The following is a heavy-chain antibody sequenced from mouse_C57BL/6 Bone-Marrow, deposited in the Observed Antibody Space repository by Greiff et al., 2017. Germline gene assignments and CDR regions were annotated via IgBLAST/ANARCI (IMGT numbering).Heavy chain of an antibody. J-gene: IGHJ4*01. CDR2: ITPNYGTT. CDR1: GYSFTDYN. D-gene: IGHD2-4*01. V-gene: IGHV1-39*01. Sequence: VQLQQSGPELVKPGASVKISCKASGYSFTDYNMNWVKQSNGKSLEWIGVITPNYGTTSYNQKLKGKATLTVDQSYSTAYMPLNSLTSDHSAVYSCASGYDYVYAMDYWGQGTSVTVSS. CDR3: ASGYDYVYAMDY.